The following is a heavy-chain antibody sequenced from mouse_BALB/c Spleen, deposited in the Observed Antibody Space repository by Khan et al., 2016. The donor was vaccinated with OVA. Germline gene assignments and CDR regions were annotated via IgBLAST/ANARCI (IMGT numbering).Heavy chain of an antibody. D-gene: IGHD2-1*01. CDR3: TRNGFGNYESWDY. CDR2: IYPGTSDT. CDR1: GYTFTNYW. Sequence: EVQLQESGTVLARPGASVKMSCKGSGYTFTNYWMHWVKQRPGQGLEWIGVIYPGTSDTNYNQKFKGKAKLTAVTSTSTAYMELNSLTNEDSAVYYCTRNGFGNYESWDYWGQGTTLTVSS. J-gene: IGHJ2*01. V-gene: IGHV1-5*01.